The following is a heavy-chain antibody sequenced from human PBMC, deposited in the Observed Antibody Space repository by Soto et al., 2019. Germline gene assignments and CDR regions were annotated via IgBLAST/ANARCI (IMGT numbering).Heavy chain of an antibody. Sequence: GGSLRLSCAASGFAFNTYSTHWVRQAPGRGLEWVAVISYDGSNKFYADSVKGRFTISRDNSKNTLYLEMNSLRGEDTAVYYCAKVSPMGYFFDFWGQGTLVTVSS. V-gene: IGHV3-30-3*01. CDR2: ISYDGSNK. CDR1: GFAFNTYS. CDR3: AKVSPMGYFFDF. J-gene: IGHJ4*02.